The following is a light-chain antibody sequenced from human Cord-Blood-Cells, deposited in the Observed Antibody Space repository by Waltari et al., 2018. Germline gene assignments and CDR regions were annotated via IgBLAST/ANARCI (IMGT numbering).Light chain of an antibody. CDR1: KLGEKY. V-gene: IGLV3-1*01. Sequence: SYDLPQPPSVSVSPGQTASITCSGDKLGEKYACWYQQKPGQSPVLVIYQDSKRPSGIPERFSGSNSGNTATLTISGTQAMDEADYYCQAWDSSTVVFGGGTKLTVL. CDR3: QAWDSSTVV. J-gene: IGLJ2*01. CDR2: QDS.